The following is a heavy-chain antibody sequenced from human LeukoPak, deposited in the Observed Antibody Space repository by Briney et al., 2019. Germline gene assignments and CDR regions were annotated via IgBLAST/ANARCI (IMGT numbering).Heavy chain of an antibody. V-gene: IGHV4-39*07. CDR1: GFTFSSSS. J-gene: IGHJ4*02. CDR3: ARGSWQLAEEVY. Sequence: GSLRLSCAASGFTFSSSSMNLVRQAPGKGLEWIGSIYYSGSTYYNPSLKSRVTISVDTSKNQFSLKLSSVTAADTAEYYCARGSWQLAEEVYWGQGTLVTVSS. CDR2: IYYSGST. D-gene: IGHD6-6*01.